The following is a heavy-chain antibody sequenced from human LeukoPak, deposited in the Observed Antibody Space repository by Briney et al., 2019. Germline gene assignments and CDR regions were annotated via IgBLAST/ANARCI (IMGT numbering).Heavy chain of an antibody. V-gene: IGHV1-69*06. Sequence: SVKVSCKASGGTFSSYAISWVRQAPGQGLEWMGGIIPIFGTANYAQKFQGRVTITADKSTSTAYMELSSLRSEDTAVYYCAATIFGVVILSDYMRFDPWGQETLVTVSS. CDR1: GGTFSSYA. D-gene: IGHD3-3*01. CDR2: IIPIFGTA. J-gene: IGHJ5*02. CDR3: AATIFGVVILSDYMRFDP.